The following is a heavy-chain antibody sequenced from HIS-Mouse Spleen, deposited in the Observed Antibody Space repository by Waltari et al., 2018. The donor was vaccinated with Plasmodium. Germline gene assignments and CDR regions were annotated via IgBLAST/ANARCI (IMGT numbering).Heavy chain of an antibody. D-gene: IGHD7-27*01. CDR1: GGSFSGYY. CDR3: ATSNDI. J-gene: IGHJ3*02. Sequence: QVQLQQWGAGLLKPSETLSLTCSVYGGSFSGYYWSWIRQPPGKGLEWIGESNHSGRTNSNPSLKRRVTISGDTSKNQFSLKLSSVTAADTAVYYCATSNDIWGQGTMVTVSS. V-gene: IGHV4-34*01. CDR2: SNHSGRT.